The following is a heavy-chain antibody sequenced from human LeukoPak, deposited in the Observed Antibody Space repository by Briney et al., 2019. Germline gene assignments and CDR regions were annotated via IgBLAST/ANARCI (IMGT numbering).Heavy chain of an antibody. CDR2: IIPIFGTA. Sequence: SVKVSCKGSGYTFSDYHMHWVRQAPGQGLEWMGGIIPIFGTANYAQKFQGRVTITADESTSTAYMELSSLRSEDTAVYYCASSVPVYYYGSGSYQFDPWGQGTLVTVSS. D-gene: IGHD3-10*01. CDR1: GYTFSDYH. J-gene: IGHJ5*02. CDR3: ASSVPVYYYGSGSYQFDP. V-gene: IGHV1-69*13.